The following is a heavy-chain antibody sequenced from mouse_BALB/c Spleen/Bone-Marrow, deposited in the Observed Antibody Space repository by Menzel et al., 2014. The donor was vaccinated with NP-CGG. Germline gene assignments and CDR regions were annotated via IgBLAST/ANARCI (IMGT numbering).Heavy chain of an antibody. V-gene: IGHV1S81*02. CDR2: INPSNGGT. J-gene: IGHJ4*01. CDR3: SRGRRDALDY. CDR1: GYTFTSYY. Sequence: VQRVESGAELVKPGASVKLSCKASGYTFTSYYMYWVKQRSGQGLEWFGEINPSNGGTNFNEKFKNKATLTVDKSSSTAYMQLSSLTSEDSAVYYCSRGRRDALDYWGQGTSVTVSS.